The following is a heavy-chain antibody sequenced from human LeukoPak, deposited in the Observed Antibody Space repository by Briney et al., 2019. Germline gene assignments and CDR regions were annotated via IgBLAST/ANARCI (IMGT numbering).Heavy chain of an antibody. CDR2: IYYSGST. J-gene: IGHJ4*02. CDR3: ARSFDY. V-gene: IGHV4-59*08. CDR1: GGSISSYY. Sequence: SETLSLTCTVSGGSISSYYWSWIRQPPGKGLEWIGYIYYSGSTNYNPSLKSRVTIFVDTSKNQFSLNLNSVTASDTAVYYCARSFDYWGQGTLVAVSS.